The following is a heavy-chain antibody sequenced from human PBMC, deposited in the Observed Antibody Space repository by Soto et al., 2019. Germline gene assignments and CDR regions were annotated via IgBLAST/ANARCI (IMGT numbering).Heavy chain of an antibody. V-gene: IGHV3-72*01. CDR3: ASSGSYQTFAY. J-gene: IGHJ4*02. CDR1: GFTFSAHY. CDR2: SRNRANSYST. D-gene: IGHD1-26*01. Sequence: EVQLVESGGGLVQPGGSLRLSCAASGFTFSAHYMDWVRQAPGKGLEWVGRSRNRANSYSTEYAASVKGRFTISRDDSKNSLYLQMNSLITEDTDVYYCASSGSYQTFAYWGLGTLVTVSS.